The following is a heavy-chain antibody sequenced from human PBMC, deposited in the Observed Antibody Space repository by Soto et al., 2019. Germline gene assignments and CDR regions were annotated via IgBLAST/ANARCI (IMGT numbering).Heavy chain of an antibody. CDR3: ARDRGGYYYDSSGYLDY. D-gene: IGHD3-22*01. CDR1: GYTFTSYG. Sequence: QVQLVQSGAEVKKPGASVKVSCKASGYTFTSYGISWVRQAPGQGLEWMGWISAYNGNTNYAQKLQGRVTMTTDTSTRTAYMELRSLRSDDTAVYYCARDRGGYYYDSSGYLDYWGQGTLVTVSS. J-gene: IGHJ4*02. CDR2: ISAYNGNT. V-gene: IGHV1-18*01.